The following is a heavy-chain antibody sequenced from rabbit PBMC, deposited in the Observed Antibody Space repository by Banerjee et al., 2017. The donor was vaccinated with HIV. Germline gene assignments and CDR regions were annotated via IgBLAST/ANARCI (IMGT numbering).Heavy chain of an antibody. J-gene: IGHJ6*01. CDR2: IDPVFGIT. CDR3: ARDGSGGSYFAL. V-gene: IGHV1S47*01. Sequence: QEQVVESGGGLVQPGGSLKLSCKASGFDFSRYGVSWVRQVPGKGLEWIGYIDPVFGITYYANWVNGRFSISRENAQNTVFLQMTSLTAADTATYFCARDGSGGSYFALWGPGTLVTVS. D-gene: IGHD8-1*01. CDR1: GFDFSRYG.